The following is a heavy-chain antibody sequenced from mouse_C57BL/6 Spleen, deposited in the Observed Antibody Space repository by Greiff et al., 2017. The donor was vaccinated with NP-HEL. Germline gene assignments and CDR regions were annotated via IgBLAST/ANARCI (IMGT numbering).Heavy chain of an antibody. J-gene: IGHJ1*03. CDR1: GYTFTDYY. V-gene: IGHV1-76*01. Sequence: VQLQQSGAELVRPGASVKLSCKASGYTFTDYYINWVKQRPGQGLEWIARIYPGSGNTYYNEKFKGKATLTAEKSSSTAYMQLSSLTSEASAVYFCAREDEDWYFDVWGTGTTVTVSS. CDR3: AREDEDWYFDV. CDR2: IYPGSGNT.